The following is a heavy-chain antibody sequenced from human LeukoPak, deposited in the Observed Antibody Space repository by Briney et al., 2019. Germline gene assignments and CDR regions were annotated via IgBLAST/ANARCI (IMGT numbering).Heavy chain of an antibody. CDR1: GGSFSGYY. V-gene: IGHV4-34*01. CDR3: ARGVAAAGVFMDV. J-gene: IGHJ6*03. CDR2: INHSGST. Sequence: SETLSLTCAVYGGSFSGYYWSWIRQPPGKGLEWIGEINHSGSTNDNPSLKSRVTISVDTSKNQFSLKLSSVTAADTAVYYCARGVAAAGVFMDVWGKGTTVTVSS. D-gene: IGHD6-13*01.